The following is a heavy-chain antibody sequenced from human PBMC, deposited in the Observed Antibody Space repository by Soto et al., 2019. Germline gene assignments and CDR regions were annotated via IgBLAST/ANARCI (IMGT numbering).Heavy chain of an antibody. V-gene: IGHV4-39*01. D-gene: IGHD3-9*01. J-gene: IGHJ4*02. CDR3: ESLEGLATISYYFDF. Sequence: SETLSLTCSVSDDSINSDKYYWGWIRRPPGKGLEWIGSIYYRGNAYYNPSLQTRVTISLDKSKSQFSLKLNSVTAADSAVYFCESLEGLATISYYFDFWGPGALVTVSS. CDR2: IYYRGNA. CDR1: DDSINSDKYY.